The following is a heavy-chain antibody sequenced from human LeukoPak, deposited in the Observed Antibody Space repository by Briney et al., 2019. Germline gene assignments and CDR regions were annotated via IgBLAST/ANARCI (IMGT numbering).Heavy chain of an antibody. D-gene: IGHD6-6*01. CDR3: ARPSIAARPDDAFDI. CDR1: GASISSGDYY. J-gene: IGHJ3*02. V-gene: IGHV4-30-4*08. Sequence: PSETLSLTCTVSGASISSGDYYWSWLRQPPGKGLEWIGYIYYSGSTYYHPSLKSRVTISVDTSKNQFSLKLSSVTAADTAVYYCARPSIAARPDDAFDIWGQGTMVTVSS. CDR2: IYYSGST.